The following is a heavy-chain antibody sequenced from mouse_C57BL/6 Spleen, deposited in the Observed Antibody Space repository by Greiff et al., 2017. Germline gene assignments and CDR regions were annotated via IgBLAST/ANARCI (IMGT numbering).Heavy chain of an antibody. CDR1: GYSITSGYY. D-gene: IGHD2-2*01. CDR3: ARSGGYHDY. CDR2: ISYDGSN. J-gene: IGHJ2*01. V-gene: IGHV3-6*01. Sequence: VQLQQSGPGLVKPSQSLSLTCSVTGYSITSGYYWNWIRQFPGNKLEWMGYISYDGSNNYNPSLKNRISITRDTSKNQFFLKLNSVTTEDTATYYCARSGGYHDYWGQGTTLTVSS.